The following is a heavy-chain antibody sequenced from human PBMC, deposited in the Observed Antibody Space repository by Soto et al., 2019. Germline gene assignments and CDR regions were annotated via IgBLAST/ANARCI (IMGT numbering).Heavy chain of an antibody. J-gene: IGHJ6*02. D-gene: IGHD3-10*01. CDR3: ARQGFCPLHGRVDV. CDR1: GGPMSGYY. V-gene: IGHV4-59*08. CDR2: IGYDGYT. Sequence: QVQLQESGPGLVKPSETLSLTCTISGGPMSGYYCSWFRQTPGQGLECIGYIGYDGYTSYNPSLRRRVTISLEMSKSQFSLNLRSVTAADTALYYCARQGFCPLHGRVDVWGHGTTVIVSS.